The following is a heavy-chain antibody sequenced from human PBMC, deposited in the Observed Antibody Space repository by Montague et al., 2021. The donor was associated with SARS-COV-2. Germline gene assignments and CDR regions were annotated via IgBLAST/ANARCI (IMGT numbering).Heavy chain of an antibody. V-gene: IGHV3-74*01. CDR1: GFTFSSYW. D-gene: IGHD5-12*01. CDR2: INSDGSST. Sequence: SRRLSCAAPGFTFSSYWMHWVRQAPGKGLVWVSRINSDGSSTSYADSVKGRFTISRDNAKNTLYLQMNSLRAEDTAVYYCARDIVAPYYFDYWGQGTLVTVSS. CDR3: ARDIVAPYYFDY. J-gene: IGHJ4*02.